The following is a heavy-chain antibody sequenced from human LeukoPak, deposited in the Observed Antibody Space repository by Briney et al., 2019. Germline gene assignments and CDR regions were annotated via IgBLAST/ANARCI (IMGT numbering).Heavy chain of an antibody. Sequence: GGSLRLSCAASGFTVSSNYMTWVRQAPGKGLEWVSLIYSGGSTDYADSVKGRFTISRDNSKNTLFLQMNSLRAEDTAVYYCARWALYGGAANKNPGFDYWGQGTLVTVSS. CDR2: IYSGGST. CDR3: ARWALYGGAANKNPGFDY. CDR1: GFTVSSNY. J-gene: IGHJ4*02. V-gene: IGHV3-66*01. D-gene: IGHD1/OR15-1a*01.